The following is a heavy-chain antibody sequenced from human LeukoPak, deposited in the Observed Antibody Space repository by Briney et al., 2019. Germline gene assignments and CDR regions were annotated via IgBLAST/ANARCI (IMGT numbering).Heavy chain of an antibody. CDR1: GFTFSSYN. V-gene: IGHV3-48*02. J-gene: IGHJ4*02. Sequence: GGSLRLSYAASGFTFSSYNMNWVRQAPGKGLEWVSFISSSSSTIYYADSVRGRFTVSRDNAKNSLYLQMNSLRDEDTAVYYCARVVRSGSYNDDYWGQGTLVTVSS. CDR2: ISSSSSTI. CDR3: ARVVRSGSYNDDY. D-gene: IGHD1-26*01.